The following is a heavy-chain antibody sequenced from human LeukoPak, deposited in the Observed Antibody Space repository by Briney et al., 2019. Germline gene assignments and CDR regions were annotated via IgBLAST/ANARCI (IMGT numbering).Heavy chain of an antibody. V-gene: IGHV4-61*01. CDR1: GYSVSSGPY. J-gene: IGHJ6*03. D-gene: IGHD5-24*01. CDR3: ARTGDGYNYYNYYYMDV. Sequence: SETLSLTCSISGYSVSSGPYWAWIRQPPGKGLEWIGYIYYSVRTNYNPSLKSRVTISVDMPNNQFSLKMSSVTAADTAVYYCARTGDGYNYYNYYYMDVWGKGTTVTVTS. CDR2: IYYSVRT.